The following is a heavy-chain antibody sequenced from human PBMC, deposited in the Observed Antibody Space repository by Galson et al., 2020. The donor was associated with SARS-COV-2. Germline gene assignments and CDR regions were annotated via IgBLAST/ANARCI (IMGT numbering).Heavy chain of an antibody. J-gene: IGHJ6*02. CDR2: ISYDGSNK. D-gene: IGHD3-9*01. V-gene: IGHV3-30*03. CDR3: ARDSNYYDILTGYYHRPYVYYYYYGMDV. Sequence: GESLKISCAASGFTFSSYGMHWVRQAPGKGLEWVAVISYDGSNKYYADSVKGRFTISRDNSKNTLYLQMNSLRAEDTAVYYCARDSNYYDILTGYYHRPYVYYYYYGMDVWGQGTTVTVSS. CDR1: GFTFSSYG.